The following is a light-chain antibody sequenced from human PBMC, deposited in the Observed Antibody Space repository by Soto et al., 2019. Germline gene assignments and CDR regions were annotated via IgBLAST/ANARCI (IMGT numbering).Light chain of an antibody. CDR3: QSYGGSLSGVV. CDR1: SSNIGAGYD. J-gene: IGLJ2*01. CDR2: GNT. Sequence: QSVLTQSPSVSGAPGQRVTISCTGSSSNIGAGYDVHWYQHLTGTAPKLLIYGNTNRPSGVPDRFSGSKSGTSASLAITGLQAEDEADYYCQSYGGSLSGVVFGVGTKVTVL. V-gene: IGLV1-40*01.